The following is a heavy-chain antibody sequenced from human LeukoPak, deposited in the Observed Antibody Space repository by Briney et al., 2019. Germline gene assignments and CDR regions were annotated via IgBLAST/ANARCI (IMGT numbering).Heavy chain of an antibody. CDR2: IIPIFGTA. CDR3: ARDGGSYRHGFDY. CDR1: GGTFSSYA. D-gene: IGHD1-26*01. J-gene: IGHJ4*02. Sequence: AASVKVSCKASGGTFSSYAISWVRQAPGQGLEWMGGIIPIFGTANYAQKFQGRVTITADESTSTAYMELSSLRSEDTAVYYCARDGGSYRHGFDYWGQGTLVTVSS. V-gene: IGHV1-69*13.